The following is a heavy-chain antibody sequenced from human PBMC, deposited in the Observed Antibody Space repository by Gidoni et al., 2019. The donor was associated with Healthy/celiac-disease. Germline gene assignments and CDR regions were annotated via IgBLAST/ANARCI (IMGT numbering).Heavy chain of an antibody. J-gene: IGHJ6*02. V-gene: IGHV3-33*01. Sequence: QVQLVESGGGVVQPGRSLRLSCAASGFTFSSYGMHWVRQAPGKGLAWVAVIWYDGSNKYYADSVKGRFTISRDNSKNTLYLQMNSLRAEDTAVYYCARVDSSGYSHLYYYYGMDVWGQGTTVTVSS. D-gene: IGHD3-22*01. CDR3: ARVDSSGYSHLYYYYGMDV. CDR2: IWYDGSNK. CDR1: GFTFSSYG.